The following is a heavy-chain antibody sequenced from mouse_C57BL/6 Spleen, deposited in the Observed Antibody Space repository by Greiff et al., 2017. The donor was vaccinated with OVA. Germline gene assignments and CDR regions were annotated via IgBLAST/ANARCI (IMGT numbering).Heavy chain of an antibody. J-gene: IGHJ4*01. CDR3: AKIYYGNYGAMDY. V-gene: IGHV1-64*01. CDR2: IHPNSGST. D-gene: IGHD2-1*01. CDR1: GYTFTSYW. Sequence: QVQLQQPGAELVKPGASVKLSCKASGYTFTSYWMHWVKQRPGQGLEWIGMIHPNSGSTNYNEKFKSKATLTVDKSSSTAYMQLSSLTSEDSAVYYCAKIYYGNYGAMDYGGQGTSVTVSS.